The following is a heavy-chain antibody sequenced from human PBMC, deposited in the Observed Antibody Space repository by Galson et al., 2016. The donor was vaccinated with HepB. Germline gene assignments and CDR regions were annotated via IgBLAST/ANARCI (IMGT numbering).Heavy chain of an antibody. CDR3: ARPIHLGGYYYYGMDV. CDR1: GYTFTSYA. D-gene: IGHD3-16*01. V-gene: IGHV7-4-1*02. J-gene: IGHJ6*02. CDR2: INTNTGNP. Sequence: ASGYTFTSYAMNWVRQAPGQGLEWMGWINTNTGNPTYAQGFTGRVVFSLDTSVSTAYLQISSLKAEDTAVYYCARPIHLGGYYYYGMDVWGQGTTVTVSS.